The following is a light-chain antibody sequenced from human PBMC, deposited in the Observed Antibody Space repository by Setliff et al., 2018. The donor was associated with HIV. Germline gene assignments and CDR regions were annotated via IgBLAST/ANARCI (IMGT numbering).Light chain of an antibody. CDR1: NIGSKS. CDR2: DDS. V-gene: IGLV3-21*02. Sequence: SYELTQPPSVSVAPGQTARITCGGHNIGSKSVHWYQQKSGQAPVLVVYDDSDRPSGIPDRLSGFNSGNTAALIISRVEAGDEADYYCQVWDGSSDRDFVFGSGTKVTVL. CDR3: QVWDGSSDRDFV. J-gene: IGLJ1*01.